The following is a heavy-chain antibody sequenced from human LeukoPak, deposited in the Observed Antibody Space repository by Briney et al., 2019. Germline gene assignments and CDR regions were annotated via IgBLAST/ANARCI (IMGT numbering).Heavy chain of an antibody. V-gene: IGHV3-9*01. CDR2: ISWNSGSI. D-gene: IGHD3-22*01. CDR1: GFTFDDYA. J-gene: IGHJ4*02. CDR3: AKDIVPYYYDTSGLFDY. Sequence: SLRISCAASGFTFDDYAMHWVRQAPGKGLEWVSGISWNSGSIGYADSVKGRFTISRDNAKNSLYLQMNSLRAEDTALYYCAKDIVPYYYDTSGLFDYWGQGTLVTVSS.